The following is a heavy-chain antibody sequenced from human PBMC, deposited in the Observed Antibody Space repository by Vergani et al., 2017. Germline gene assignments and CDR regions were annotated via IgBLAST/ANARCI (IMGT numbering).Heavy chain of an antibody. CDR3: ARWTTDTNSWYIVHIDY. D-gene: IGHD6-13*01. Sequence: QVQLVQSGAEVKKPGASVKVSCKASGYTFTGYYIHWLRQAPGQGLEWMGWINPNSGGRNSAQKFQGRVAMTRDTSINTAYMELNRLRSDDTAVYYCARWTTDTNSWYIVHIDYWGQGTLVTVSS. V-gene: IGHV1-2*02. CDR2: INPNSGGR. J-gene: IGHJ4*02. CDR1: GYTFTGYY.